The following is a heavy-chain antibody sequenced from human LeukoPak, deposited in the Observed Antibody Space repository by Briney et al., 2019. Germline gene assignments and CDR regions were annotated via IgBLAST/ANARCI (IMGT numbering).Heavy chain of an antibody. D-gene: IGHD3-10*01. CDR1: GYTFTSYG. J-gene: IGHJ4*02. CDR3: ARDRASTAHSDYYGSGTVRDY. CDR2: IT. V-gene: IGHV1-18*01. Sequence: ASVKVSCKASGYTFTSYGISWVRQAPGQGLEWMGWITNYAQKLQCRVTMTTDTSTSTAYMELRSLRSDDTAVYYCARDRASTAHSDYYGSGTVRDYWGQGTLVTVSS.